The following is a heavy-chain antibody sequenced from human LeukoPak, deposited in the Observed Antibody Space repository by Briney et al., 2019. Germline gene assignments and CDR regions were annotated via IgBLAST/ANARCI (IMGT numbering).Heavy chain of an antibody. Sequence: RSLRLSCAASGFTFSSYGMHWVRQAPGKGLEWVAVIWYDGSNKYYADSVKGRFTISRDNSKNTLYLQMNSLRAEDTAVYYCARVSCSSTSCYYTFDIWGQGTMVTVSS. CDR3: ARVSCSSTSCYYTFDI. CDR2: IWYDGSNK. CDR1: GFTFSSYG. V-gene: IGHV3-33*01. D-gene: IGHD2-2*01. J-gene: IGHJ3*02.